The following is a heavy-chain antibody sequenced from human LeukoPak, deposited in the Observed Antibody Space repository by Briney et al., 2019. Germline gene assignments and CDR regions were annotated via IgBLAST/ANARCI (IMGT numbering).Heavy chain of an antibody. J-gene: IGHJ3*02. CDR2: ISAYNGNT. CDR1: GYTFTSYG. Sequence: ASVKVSCMASGYTFTSYGISWVRQAPGQGLEWMGWISAYNGNTNYAQKLQGRVTMTTDTSTSTAYMELRSLRSDDTAVYYCASWSGGYDAFDIWGQGTMVTVSS. V-gene: IGHV1-18*01. D-gene: IGHD3-10*01. CDR3: ASWSGGYDAFDI.